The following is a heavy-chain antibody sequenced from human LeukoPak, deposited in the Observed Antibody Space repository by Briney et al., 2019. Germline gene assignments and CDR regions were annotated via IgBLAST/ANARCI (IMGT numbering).Heavy chain of an antibody. J-gene: IGHJ6*02. CDR2: ISAYKGYT. CDR3: ARVTYDYVWASYRSPRYNYYGMDV. CDR1: GYTCTSYG. D-gene: IGHD3-16*02. V-gene: IGHV1-18*01. Sequence: ASVKVSCKASGYTCTSYGIRWVRQAPGQGLEWMGLISAYKGYTNYAKKRQGKVTMTTDTPTSTAYMELRRLRSDHTAVYYCARVTYDYVWASYRSPRYNYYGMDVWGQGTTVTVSS.